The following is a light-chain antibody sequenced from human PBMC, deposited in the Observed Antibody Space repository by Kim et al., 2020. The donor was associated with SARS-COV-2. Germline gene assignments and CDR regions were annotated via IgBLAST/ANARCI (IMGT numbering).Light chain of an antibody. CDR1: QSISSW. CDR2: KAS. CDR3: QQYNSYLFT. V-gene: IGKV1-5*03. Sequence: SGGEQGTIHCRASQSISSWLAWYQEKPGKAPKPLIYKASSLESGVPSRFRRSGSGTEFTLNISSLPPDDFATYYRQQYNSYLFTFGPGTKVDIK. J-gene: IGKJ3*01.